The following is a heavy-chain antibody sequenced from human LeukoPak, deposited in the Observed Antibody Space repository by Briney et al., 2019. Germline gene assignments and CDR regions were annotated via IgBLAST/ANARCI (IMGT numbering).Heavy chain of an antibody. CDR3: ARDLSQGLHFDY. Sequence: ASVKVSCKASGYTFTSYDFNWVRQATGQRPEWMGWMSPNSGDTGYAQKFQDRVTMTRNTSISTAYMELSSLRSDDTAVYYCARDLSQGLHFDYWGQGTLVTVSS. CDR1: GYTFTSYD. V-gene: IGHV1-8*01. CDR2: MSPNSGDT. J-gene: IGHJ4*02.